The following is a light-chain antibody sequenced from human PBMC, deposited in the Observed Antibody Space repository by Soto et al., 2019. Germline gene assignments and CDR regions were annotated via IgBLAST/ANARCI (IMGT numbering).Light chain of an antibody. CDR1: QSVSSSH. Sequence: ELVLTQSPGTLSLSPGEGATLSCRASQSVSSSHLAWYQQKPGQAPRLLIYGASSRAIGIPDRFSGSGSGTDFTLTISRLEPEDFAVYYCQQYAMSPPSTFGPGTKVDIK. J-gene: IGKJ3*01. CDR3: QQYAMSPPST. CDR2: GAS. V-gene: IGKV3-20*01.